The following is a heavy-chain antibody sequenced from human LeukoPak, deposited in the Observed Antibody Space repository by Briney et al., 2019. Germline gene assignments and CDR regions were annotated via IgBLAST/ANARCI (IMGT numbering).Heavy chain of an antibody. CDR1: GFTFSSNW. CDR3: AKLMGTATRYDY. Sequence: GGSLRLSCATSGFTFSSNWMSWVRQALGKWLEWVASINPDGSVKHHVDSVKGRFTISRDNAKNSLSLQMDTLRAEDTAVYYRAKLMGTATRYDYWGQGTLVIVSS. D-gene: IGHD1-1*01. V-gene: IGHV3-7*01. J-gene: IGHJ4*02. CDR2: INPDGSVK.